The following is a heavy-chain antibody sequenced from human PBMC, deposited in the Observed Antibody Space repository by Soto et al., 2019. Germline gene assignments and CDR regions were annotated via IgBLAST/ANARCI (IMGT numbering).Heavy chain of an antibody. D-gene: IGHD2-15*01. CDR3: AKGYCSGGSCPSYYYYYYMDV. Sequence: EGSLRLSCAASGFTFSSYAMSWVRQAPGKGLEWVSAISGSGGSTYYADSVKGRFTISRDNSKNTLYLQMNSLRAEDTAVYYCAKGYCSGGSCPSYYYYYYMDVWGKGTTATVSS. J-gene: IGHJ6*03. CDR1: GFTFSSYA. CDR2: ISGSGGST. V-gene: IGHV3-23*01.